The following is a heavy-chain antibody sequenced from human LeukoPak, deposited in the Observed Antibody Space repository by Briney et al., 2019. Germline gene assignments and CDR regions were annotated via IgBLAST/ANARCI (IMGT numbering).Heavy chain of an antibody. V-gene: IGHV4-34*01. CDR2: IDQGGGT. Sequence: SETLSLTCAVDGGSFSGYYWSWIRQPPGEGLEWIGEIDQGGGTNHNPSLKSRVTLSVDRSKSQFSLRLRSVTAADRALYYCARGYGGRFDYWGHGALVTVSS. D-gene: IGHD4-23*01. CDR3: ARGYGGRFDY. J-gene: IGHJ4*01. CDR1: GGSFSGYY.